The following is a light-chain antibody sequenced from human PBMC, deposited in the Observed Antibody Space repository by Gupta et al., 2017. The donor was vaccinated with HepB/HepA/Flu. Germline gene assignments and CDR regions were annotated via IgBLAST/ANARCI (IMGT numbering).Light chain of an antibody. CDR3: QHRSNWPPT. V-gene: IGKV3-11*01. CDR1: QSVGSY. Sequence: EIVLTQSPATLSLSPGERATLSCRASQSVGSYLAWYQHKPGQVPRLLMYDASLRAIGIPARFSGSGSGTDFTLTISSLEPEDFAVYYCQHRSNWPPTFGQGTKVEFK. J-gene: IGKJ1*01. CDR2: DAS.